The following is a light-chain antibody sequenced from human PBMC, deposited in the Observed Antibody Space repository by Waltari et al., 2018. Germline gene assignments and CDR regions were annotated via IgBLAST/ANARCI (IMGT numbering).Light chain of an antibody. CDR2: EVS. CDR3: SSDAVSNNFYD. Sequence: QSALTQPPSASGSPGQSVTISCTGTARGGSVPWYQQLPGKAPNLLIYEVSKRPSGVPDRFSGSKSGNTASLTVSGLQAEDEGDYYCSSDAVSNNFYDFGSGTKVTVL. CDR1: ARGGS. J-gene: IGLJ1*01. V-gene: IGLV2-8*01.